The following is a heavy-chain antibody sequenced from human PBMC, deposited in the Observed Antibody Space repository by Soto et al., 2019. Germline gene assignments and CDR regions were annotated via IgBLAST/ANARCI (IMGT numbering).Heavy chain of an antibody. D-gene: IGHD3-16*01. CDR2: ISSDDSTI. Sequence: PGGSLRLSCAGSGFTFSDYYMSWIRQAPGKGLEWVSYISSGVSYISSDDSTIYYADSVKGRFTISRDNAKNSLYLQMNSLRAEDTAVYYCAGQYDPVPRSAFDIWGQGTMVTVSS. CDR3: AGQYDPVPRSAFDI. V-gene: IGHV3-11*01. CDR1: GFTFSDYY. J-gene: IGHJ3*02.